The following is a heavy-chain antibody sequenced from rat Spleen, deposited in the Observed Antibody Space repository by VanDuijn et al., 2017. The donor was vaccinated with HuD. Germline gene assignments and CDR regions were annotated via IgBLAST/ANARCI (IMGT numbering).Heavy chain of an antibody. J-gene: IGHJ2*01. CDR1: GFTFNNYW. Sequence: EVQLVESGGGLVQPGGSLKLSCVASGFTFNNYWMTWIRQAPGKGLEWVASITNASGRTYYPDSVKGRFTISRDTAKSTLYLQMDSLRSEDTATYYCVRHRDYYNSYVYAFDYWGQGVMVTVSS. V-gene: IGHV5-31*01. CDR3: VRHRDYYNSYVYAFDY. D-gene: IGHD1-2*01. CDR2: ITNASGRT.